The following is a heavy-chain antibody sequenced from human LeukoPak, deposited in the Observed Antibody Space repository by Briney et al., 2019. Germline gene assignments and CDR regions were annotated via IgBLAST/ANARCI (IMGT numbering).Heavy chain of an antibody. J-gene: IGHJ4*02. Sequence: GGSLRLSCAASGFTFSSYSMNWVRQAPGRGLEWVSSISSSSYIYYADSVKGRFTISRDNAKNSLYLQMNSLRAEDTAVYYCAREVHYYDSSGYYSFDYWGQGTLVTVSS. CDR3: AREVHYYDSSGYYSFDY. V-gene: IGHV3-21*01. D-gene: IGHD3-22*01. CDR1: GFTFSSYS. CDR2: ISSSSYI.